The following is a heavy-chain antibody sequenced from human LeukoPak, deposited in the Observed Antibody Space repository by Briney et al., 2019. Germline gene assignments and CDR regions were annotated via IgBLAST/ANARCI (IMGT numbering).Heavy chain of an antibody. Sequence: GASVTVSCKASGYTFTSYDINWVRQAPGQGLEWMGWMNPNSGNTGYAQKFQGRVTITRNTSISTAYMELSRLRSDDTAVYYCARAPYCSSTSCYVLDDAFDIWGQGTMVTVSS. V-gene: IGHV1-8*01. CDR3: ARAPYCSSTSCYVLDDAFDI. CDR1: GYTFTSYD. D-gene: IGHD2-2*01. CDR2: MNPNSGNT. J-gene: IGHJ3*02.